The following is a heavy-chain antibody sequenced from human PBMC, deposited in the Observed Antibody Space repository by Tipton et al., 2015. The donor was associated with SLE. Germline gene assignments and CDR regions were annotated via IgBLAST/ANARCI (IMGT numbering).Heavy chain of an antibody. CDR1: GFTFSSYA. J-gene: IGHJ4*02. V-gene: IGHV3-30*14. Sequence: RSLRLSCAASGFTFSSYAMHWVRQAPGKGLEWVAVISYDGSNKYYADSVKGRFTISGDNSKNTLYLQMNSLRAEDTAVYYCARDLGPYYDSSGFFDYWGQGTLVTVSS. CDR2: ISYDGSNK. CDR3: ARDLGPYYDSSGFFDY. D-gene: IGHD3-22*01.